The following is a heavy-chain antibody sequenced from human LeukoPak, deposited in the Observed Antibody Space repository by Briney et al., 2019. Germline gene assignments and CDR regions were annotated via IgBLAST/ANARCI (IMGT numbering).Heavy chain of an antibody. CDR3: ARNGRYFDWLSYNWFDP. CDR2: ISAYNGNT. V-gene: IGHV1-18*01. D-gene: IGHD3-9*01. CDR1: GYTFTSYG. J-gene: IGHJ5*02. Sequence: ASVKVSCKASGYTFTSYGISLVRQAPGQGLEWMGWISAYNGNTNYAQKLQGRVTMTTDTSTSTAYMELRSLRSDDTAVYYCARNGRYFDWLSYNWFDPWGQGTLVTVSS.